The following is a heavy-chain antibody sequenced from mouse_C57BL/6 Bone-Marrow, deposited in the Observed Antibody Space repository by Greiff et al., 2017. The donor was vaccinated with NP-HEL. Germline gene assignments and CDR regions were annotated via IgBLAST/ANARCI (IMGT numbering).Heavy chain of an antibody. J-gene: IGHJ3*01. Sequence: VQLQQPGAELVRPGTSVKLSSKASGYTFTSYWMHWVKQRPGQGLEWIGVIDPSDSYTNYNQKFKGKATLTVDTSSSTAYMQLSSLTSEDSAVYYCAGGKGFAYWGQGTLVTVSA. D-gene: IGHD1-3*01. CDR3: AGGKGFAY. CDR2: IDPSDSYT. V-gene: IGHV1-59*01. CDR1: GYTFTSYW.